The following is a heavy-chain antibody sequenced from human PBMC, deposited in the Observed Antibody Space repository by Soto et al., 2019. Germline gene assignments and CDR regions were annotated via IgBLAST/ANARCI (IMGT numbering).Heavy chain of an antibody. CDR3: AREVTELPNVFDP. V-gene: IGHV4-61*08. D-gene: IGHD1-7*01. CDR2: VYYSGTT. J-gene: IGHJ5*02. Sequence: PSENPALTSTVSGGSIDSGDYYWSWIRQPPGKGLEWIGYVYYSGTTNYNPFLKSRVTLSLDKSKNQFSLKMNSVTAADTAVYYVAREVTELPNVFDPWGQGPLGTAPQ. CDR1: GGSIDSGDYY.